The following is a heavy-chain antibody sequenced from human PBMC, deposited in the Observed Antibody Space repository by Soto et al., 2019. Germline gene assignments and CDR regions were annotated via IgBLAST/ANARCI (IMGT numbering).Heavy chain of an antibody. V-gene: IGHV1-18*01. J-gene: IGHJ4*02. CDR2: ISAYNGNT. Sequence: ASVKVSCKASSYTFTSYGISWVRQAPGQGLEWMGWISAYNGNTNYAQKLQGRVTMTTDTSTSTAYMELRSLRSDDTAVYYCARLKSEDLAYCGGDCYSNDYWGQGTLVTVSS. CDR3: ARLKSEDLAYCGGDCYSNDY. D-gene: IGHD2-21*02. CDR1: SYTFTSYG.